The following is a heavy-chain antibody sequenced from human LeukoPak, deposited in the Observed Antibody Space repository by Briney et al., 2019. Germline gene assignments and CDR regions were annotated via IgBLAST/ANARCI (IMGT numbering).Heavy chain of an antibody. J-gene: IGHJ5*02. Sequence: GGSLRLSCAASGFTFSSYSMNWVRQAPGKGLEWVSYISSSSSTIYYVDSVKGRFTISRDNAKNSLYLQMNSLRAEDTAVYYCASGPRIIVVVPAAPPNWFDPWGQGTLVTVSS. CDR3: ASGPRIIVVVPAAPPNWFDP. CDR2: ISSSSSTI. D-gene: IGHD2-2*01. V-gene: IGHV3-48*01. CDR1: GFTFSSYS.